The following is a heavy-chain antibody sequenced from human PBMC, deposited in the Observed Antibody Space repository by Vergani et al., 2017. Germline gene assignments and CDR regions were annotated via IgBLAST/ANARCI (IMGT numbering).Heavy chain of an antibody. Sequence: QVQLQESGPGLVKPSQTLSLTCTVSGGSISSGSYYWSWIPQPAGKGLEWIGRIYTSGSTNYNPSLKSRVTIAVDTSKNQFSLKLSSVTAADTAVYYCARNDYSVYYYGMDVWGQGTTVTVSS. J-gene: IGHJ6*02. CDR3: ARNDYSVYYYGMDV. CDR1: GGSISSGSYY. D-gene: IGHD4-11*01. V-gene: IGHV4-61*02. CDR2: IYTSGST.